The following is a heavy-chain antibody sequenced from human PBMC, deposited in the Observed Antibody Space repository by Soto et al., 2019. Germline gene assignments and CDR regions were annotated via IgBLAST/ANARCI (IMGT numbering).Heavy chain of an antibody. CDR3: AEEGGHGGGGRFDI. Sequence: QVQLAESGGGGVHPEGSLRLSSAPSGFTFSSYGMHWVRQAPGKGLVWVALISYDGSNKYYADSVKGRFTISRDNSRNRLYRQMTSLRTKDGGVCYCAEEGGHGGGGRFDIWGQGTMVPVSS. CDR2: ISYDGSNK. V-gene: IGHV3-30*18. D-gene: IGHD2-15*01. CDR1: GFTFSSYG. J-gene: IGHJ3*02.